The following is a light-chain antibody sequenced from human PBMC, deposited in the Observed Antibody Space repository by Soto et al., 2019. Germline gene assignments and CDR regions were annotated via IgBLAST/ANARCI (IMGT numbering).Light chain of an antibody. V-gene: IGKV3-20*01. J-gene: IGKJ1*01. CDR1: QSVGSRF. CDR3: QQYNNWPRT. CDR2: GTF. Sequence: EIALTQSPGTLSLSPGERATLSCRASQSVGSRFLAWYQQKPGQAPRLLISGTFSRATGIPDRFSGSGSGTDFTLTISRLEPEDCAVYYCQQYNNWPRTFGQGTQVEIK.